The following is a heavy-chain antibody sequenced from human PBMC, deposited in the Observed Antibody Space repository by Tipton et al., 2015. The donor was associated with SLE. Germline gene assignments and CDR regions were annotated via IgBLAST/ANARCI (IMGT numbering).Heavy chain of an antibody. V-gene: IGHV4-34*01. CDR2: INHSGST. J-gene: IGHJ6*03. CDR1: GGSFSGYY. Sequence: ILSLTCAVYGGSFSGYYWSWIRQPPGKGLEWIGEINHSGSTNYNPSLKSRVTISVDTSKNQFSLKLSSVTAADTAVYFCARVSGSYLYYYYYYYMDVWGKGTTVTVSS. D-gene: IGHD1-26*01. CDR3: ARVSGSYLYYYYYYYMDV.